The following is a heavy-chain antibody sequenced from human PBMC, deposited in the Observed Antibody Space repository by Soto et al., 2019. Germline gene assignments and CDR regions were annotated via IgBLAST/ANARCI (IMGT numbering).Heavy chain of an antibody. Sequence: AASVKVSCKASGGTFSNYAISWVRQAPGQGLEWVGGIIPMFGTSNYAQNFQGRFSITADESTSTAYMELSSLRSEDTAVYYCARGVRTGFYGMDAWGQGTTVTVSS. CDR1: GGTFSNYA. V-gene: IGHV1-69*13. CDR2: IIPMFGTS. J-gene: IGHJ6*02. CDR3: ARGVRTGFYGMDA. D-gene: IGHD3-10*01.